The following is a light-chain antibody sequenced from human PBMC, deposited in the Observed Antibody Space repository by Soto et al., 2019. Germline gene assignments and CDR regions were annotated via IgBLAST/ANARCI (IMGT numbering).Light chain of an antibody. CDR2: KAS. CDR1: QSISSW. V-gene: IGKV1-5*03. CDR3: QQYNSYSVS. J-gene: IGKJ2*01. Sequence: DIQMTQSPSTLSASVGDRVTITCRASQSISSWLAWYQQKPGKAPKVLIYKASSLESGDPSRFSGSGSGTKFTLNISSLQPDDFATYYCQQYNSYSVSFGQGTKVEIK.